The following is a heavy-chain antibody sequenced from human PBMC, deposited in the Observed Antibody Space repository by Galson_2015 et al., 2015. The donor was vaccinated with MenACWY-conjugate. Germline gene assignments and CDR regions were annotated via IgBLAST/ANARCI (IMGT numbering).Heavy chain of an antibody. J-gene: IGHJ4*02. CDR2: VYHSGST. CDR3: AREGAAAGSFDY. D-gene: IGHD6-13*01. Sequence: ETLSLTCAVSGGSISSSNWWSWVRQPPGKGLEWIGEVYHSGSTNYNPSLKSRVTISVDKSKNQFSLKLSSVTAADTAVYYCAREGAAAGSFDYWGQGTLVTVSS. V-gene: IGHV4-4*02. CDR1: GGSISSSNW.